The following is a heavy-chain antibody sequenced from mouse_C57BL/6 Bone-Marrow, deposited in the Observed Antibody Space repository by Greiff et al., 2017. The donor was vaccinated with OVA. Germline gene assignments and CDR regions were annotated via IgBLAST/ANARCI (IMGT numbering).Heavy chain of an antibody. V-gene: IGHV2-2*01. CDR3: ARSTVVAPFAY. CDR1: GFSLTSYG. J-gene: IGHJ3*01. Sequence: VKLVESGPGLVQPSQSLSITCTVSGFSLTSYGVHWVRQSPGKGLEWLGGIWSGGSTDYNAAFISRLSISKDNSKSHVFLKMNSLQADDTAIDYGARSTVVAPFAYWGQGTLVTVSA. CDR2: IWSGGST. D-gene: IGHD1-1*01.